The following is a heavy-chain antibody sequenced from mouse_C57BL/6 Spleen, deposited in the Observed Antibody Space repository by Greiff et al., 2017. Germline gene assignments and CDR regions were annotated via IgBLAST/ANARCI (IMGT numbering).Heavy chain of an antibody. CDR1: GYAFTNYL. Sequence: QVQLKESGAELVRPGTSVKVSCKASGYAFTNYLIEWVKQRPGQGLEWIGVINPGSGGTNYNEKFKGKATLTADKSSSTAYMQLSSLTSEDSAVYFCARQGYDYDLAWFAYWGQGTLVTVSA. V-gene: IGHV1-54*01. CDR2: INPGSGGT. J-gene: IGHJ3*01. D-gene: IGHD2-4*01. CDR3: ARQGYDYDLAWFAY.